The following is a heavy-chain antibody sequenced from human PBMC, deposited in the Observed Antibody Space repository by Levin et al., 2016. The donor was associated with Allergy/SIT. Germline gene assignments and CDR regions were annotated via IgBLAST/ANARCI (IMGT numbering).Heavy chain of an antibody. V-gene: IGHV6-1*01. J-gene: IGHJ4*02. CDR3: ARGRGYGYGIDY. CDR1: GDSVSSNNAA. CDR2: TYYRSKWYN. Sequence: SQTLSLTCALSGDSVSSNNAAWNWIRQSPSRGLEWLGRTYYRSKWYNDYAVSVKGRISINPHTSKNQFSLELDSVTAADTAVYYCARGRGYGYGIDYWGQGTLVIVSS. D-gene: IGHD5-18*01.